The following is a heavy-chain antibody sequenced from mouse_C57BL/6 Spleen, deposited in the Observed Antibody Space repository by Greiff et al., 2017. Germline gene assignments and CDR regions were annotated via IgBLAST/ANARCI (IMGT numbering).Heavy chain of an antibody. J-gene: IGHJ4*01. V-gene: IGHV5-17*01. CDR2: ISSGSSTI. Sequence: EVMLVESGGGLVKPGGSLKLSCAASGFTFSDYGMHWVRQATEKGLEWVAYISSGSSTIYYADTVKGRFTISRDNAKNTLFLQMTSLKSEDTAMSYCAYCIYYAMDYWGQGTSVTVSS. CDR3: AYCIYYAMDY. CDR1: GFTFSDYG.